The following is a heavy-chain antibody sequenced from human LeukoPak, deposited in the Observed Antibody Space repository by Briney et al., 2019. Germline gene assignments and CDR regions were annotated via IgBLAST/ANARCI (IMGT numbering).Heavy chain of an antibody. CDR3: ARGPSYYDFWSGYPALDWFDP. CDR2: IIPIFGTA. J-gene: IGHJ5*02. D-gene: IGHD3-3*01. V-gene: IGHV1-69*13. CDR1: GGTFSSYA. Sequence: SVKVSCKASGGTFSSYAISWVRQAPGQGLEWMGGIIPIFGTANYAQEFQGRVTITADESTSTAYMELSSLRSEDTAVYYCARGPSYYDFWSGYPALDWFDPWGQGTLVTVSS.